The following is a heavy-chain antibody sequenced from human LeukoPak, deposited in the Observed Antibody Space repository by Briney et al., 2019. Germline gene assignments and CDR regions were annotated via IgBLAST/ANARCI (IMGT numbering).Heavy chain of an antibody. D-gene: IGHD3-22*01. CDR2: ISYDGSNK. V-gene: IGHV3-30*18. J-gene: IGHJ4*02. CDR3: SKEYYYASSGYPRTFDY. Sequence: GGSLRLSCAASGFTFSSYGMHWVRQAPDKGLEWVAVISYDGSNKYYADSVKGRFTISRDNSKNTLYLQMNSLRAEDTAVYYCSKEYYYASSGYPRTFDYWGQGTLVTVSS. CDR1: GFTFSSYG.